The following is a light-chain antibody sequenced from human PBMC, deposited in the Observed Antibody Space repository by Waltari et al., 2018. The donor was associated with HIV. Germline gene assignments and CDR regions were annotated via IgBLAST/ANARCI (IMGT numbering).Light chain of an antibody. CDR1: SGDVGGYHF. V-gene: IGLV2-14*03. CDR3: CSYTSSGPRYVL. CDR2: NVN. J-gene: IGLJ2*01. Sequence: QSALTQPASVSGSLGQSITISCTGTSGDVGGYHFVSWYQQHPGKAPKLIIYNVNSRPSGVSIRFSGSRSANTASLTISGLQAEDEADYFCCSYTSSGPRYVLFGGGTRLTVL.